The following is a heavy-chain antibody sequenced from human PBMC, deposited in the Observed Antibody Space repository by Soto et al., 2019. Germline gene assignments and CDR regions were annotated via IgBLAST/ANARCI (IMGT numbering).Heavy chain of an antibody. CDR2: IWYDGSNK. V-gene: IGHV3-33*01. CDR1: GFTFSSYG. D-gene: IGHD6-19*01. CDR3: ARDPSTYYSSGWYFYFDY. Sequence: QVQLVESGGGVVQPGRSLRLSCAASGFTFSSYGMHWVRQAPGKGLEWVAVIWYDGSNKYYADSVKGRFTISRDNSKNTLYLQMNSLRAEDTAVYYCARDPSTYYSSGWYFYFDYWGQGTLVTVSS. J-gene: IGHJ4*02.